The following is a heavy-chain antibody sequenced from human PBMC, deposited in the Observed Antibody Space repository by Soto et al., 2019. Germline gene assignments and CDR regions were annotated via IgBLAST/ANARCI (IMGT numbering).Heavy chain of an antibody. CDR3: AREVDVVLLQKYNWFDP. CDR1: GGTFSSYA. J-gene: IGHJ5*02. Sequence: SVKVSCKASGGTFSSYAISWVRQAPGQGLEWMGGIIPIFGTANYAQKFQGRVTITADESTSTAYMELSSLRSEDTAVYYCAREVDVVLLQKYNWFDPWGQGTLVTVSS. D-gene: IGHD1-26*01. CDR2: IIPIFGTA. V-gene: IGHV1-69*13.